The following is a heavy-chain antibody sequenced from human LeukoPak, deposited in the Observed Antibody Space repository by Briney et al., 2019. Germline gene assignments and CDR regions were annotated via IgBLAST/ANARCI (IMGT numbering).Heavy chain of an antibody. CDR3: ASLSSIVATY. CDR1: GFTFTTSW. J-gene: IGHJ4*02. CDR2: IKPDESDK. V-gene: IGHV3-7*01. D-gene: IGHD5-12*01. Sequence: PGGSLRLSCAASGFTFTTSWLSWVRQAPGKGLEWVANIKPDESDKYYVDSVKGRFTISRDNAKNSLYLQMNSLRAEDTAVYYCASLSSIVATYWGQGTLVTVSS.